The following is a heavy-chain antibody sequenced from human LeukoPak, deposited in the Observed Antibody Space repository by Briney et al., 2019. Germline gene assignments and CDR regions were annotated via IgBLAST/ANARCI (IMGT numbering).Heavy chain of an antibody. CDR1: GFSFTNAW. CDR3: TTEGCLSTRCYTPNAFDI. J-gene: IGHJ3*02. V-gene: IGHV3-15*01. Sequence: PGGSLRLSCAASGFSFTNAWMSWVRQAPGEGLEWVGRIKSKNNGGTTDYATPVKGRFTISRDDSKNTLYLEMDSLKTEDTAVYYCTTEGCLSTRCYTPNAFDIWGPGTVVTVSS. D-gene: IGHD2-2*02. CDR2: IKSKNNGGTT.